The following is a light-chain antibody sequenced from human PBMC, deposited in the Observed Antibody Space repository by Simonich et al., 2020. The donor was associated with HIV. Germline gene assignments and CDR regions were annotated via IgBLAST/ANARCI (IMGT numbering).Light chain of an antibody. CDR2: GAS. V-gene: IGKV3-15*01. CDR3: QQYNNWPIT. CDR1: QNFSSN. J-gene: IGKJ5*01. Sequence: ERVMTQSPATLSVSPGERATLSCRASQNFSSNLAWYQQKPGQAPRRIIYGASTRATGIPARFSGSGSGTEFTLTISSMQSEDFADYYCQQYNNWPITFGQGTRLEIK.